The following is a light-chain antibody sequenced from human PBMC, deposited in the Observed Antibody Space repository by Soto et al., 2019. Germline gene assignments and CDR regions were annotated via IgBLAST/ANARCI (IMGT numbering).Light chain of an antibody. V-gene: IGKV3D-20*02. Sequence: EAVLTQSPATLPLSPGERATLSCRASQSISSTYLTWYHQKPGQAPRLLIYDASRRATGIPDRFSGSGSGTDFSLTISRLEPEDFAVYYCQQYNNWITFGQGTRLEIK. CDR2: DAS. J-gene: IGKJ5*01. CDR1: QSISSTY. CDR3: QQYNNWIT.